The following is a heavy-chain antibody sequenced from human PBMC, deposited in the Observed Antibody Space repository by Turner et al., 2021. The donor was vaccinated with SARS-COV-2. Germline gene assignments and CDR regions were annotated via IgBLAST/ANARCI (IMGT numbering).Heavy chain of an antibody. D-gene: IGHD6-13*01. CDR3: ATSTVAGTELNYYGMDV. Sequence: QLQPQESGPGLVQPLETLSLPCTVPGSSISSSSYYWGWIRQPPGKGLDWGGSIYYSGSTYYHPTLKSRVTISVDTSKNQFSLELSSVTAADTAVYYCATSTVAGTELNYYGMDVWGQGTTVTVSS. J-gene: IGHJ6*02. CDR2: IYYSGST. CDR1: GSSISSSSYY. V-gene: IGHV4-39*01.